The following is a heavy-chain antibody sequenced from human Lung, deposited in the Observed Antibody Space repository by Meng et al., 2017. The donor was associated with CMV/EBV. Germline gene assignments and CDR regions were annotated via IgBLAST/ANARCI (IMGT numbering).Heavy chain of an antibody. CDR1: GGTISSYY. D-gene: IGHD6-13*01. Sequence: SETLSLXCTVSGGTISSYYWSWIRQAPGKGLEWMGYIYYSGSNNYNVSLKSRVTISVNTSKNHFPLKLSSVTAADTAVYYCARLYSSSWFHPSGMDVWGQGTXVTVSS. V-gene: IGHV4-59*01. CDR2: IYYSGSN. CDR3: ARLYSSSWFHPSGMDV. J-gene: IGHJ6*02.